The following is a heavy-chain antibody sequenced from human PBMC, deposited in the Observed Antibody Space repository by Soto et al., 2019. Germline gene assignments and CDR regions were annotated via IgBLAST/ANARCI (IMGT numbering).Heavy chain of an antibody. D-gene: IGHD6-6*01. CDR1: GGSISSYY. J-gene: IGHJ4*02. CDR3: ARQVAAHYYFDY. V-gene: IGHV4-59*01. CDR2: IYYSGST. Sequence: SETLSLTCTVSGGSISSYYWSWIRQPPGKGLEWIGYIYYSGSTNYNPSLKSRVTISVDTSKNQFSLKLSSVTAADTAVYYCARQVAAHYYFDYWGQGTLVTVS.